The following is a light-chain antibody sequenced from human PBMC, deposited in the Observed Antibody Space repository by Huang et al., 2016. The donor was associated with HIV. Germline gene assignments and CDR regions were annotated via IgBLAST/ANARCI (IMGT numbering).Light chain of an antibody. J-gene: IGKJ2*01. CDR1: ESIGRN. V-gene: IGKV3-15*01. CDR2: AAY. Sequence: EIVMTQSPATVSVSPGERAALSYRASESIGRNLAWYQQKPGQAPRLLIYAAYTRATGVPDRFSGSWSGTDFTLTISSLQSEDFAVYYCQQYNNWPPYTFGQGTRLEIK. CDR3: QQYNNWPPYT.